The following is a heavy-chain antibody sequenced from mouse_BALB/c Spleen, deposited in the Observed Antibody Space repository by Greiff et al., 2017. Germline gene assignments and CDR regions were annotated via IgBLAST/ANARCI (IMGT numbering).Heavy chain of an antibody. V-gene: IGHV1-67*01. Sequence: VQLQQSGPELVRPGVSVKISCKGSGYTFTYYAMHWVKQSHAKSLEWIGVISTYYGNTNYNQKFKGKATMTVDKSSSTAYMELARLTSEDSAIYYCARSHDLLGDAMDYWGQGTSVTVSS. CDR3: ARSHDLLGDAMDY. J-gene: IGHJ4*01. CDR1: GYTFTYYA. D-gene: IGHD2-1*01. CDR2: ISTYYGNT.